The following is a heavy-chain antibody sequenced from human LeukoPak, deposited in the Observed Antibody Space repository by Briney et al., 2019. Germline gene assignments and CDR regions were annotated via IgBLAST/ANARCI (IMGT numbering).Heavy chain of an antibody. Sequence: PGGSLRLSCAASGFTFSSYGMHWVRQAPGKGLEWVAVISYDGSNKYYADSVKGRFTISRDNSKNTLYLQMNSLRAEDTAVYYCARALTGGTFAYWGQGTLVTVSS. J-gene: IGHJ4*02. V-gene: IGHV3-30*03. CDR1: GFTFSSYG. CDR2: ISYDGSNK. D-gene: IGHD7-27*01. CDR3: ARALTGGTFAY.